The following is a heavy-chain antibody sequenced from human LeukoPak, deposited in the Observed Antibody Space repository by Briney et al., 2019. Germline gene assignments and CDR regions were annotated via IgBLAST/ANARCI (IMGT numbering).Heavy chain of an antibody. J-gene: IGHJ3*02. D-gene: IGHD1-14*01. CDR2: IKVDGSEK. CDR1: GFTFSSYR. CDR3: AIKTRDGAFDI. V-gene: IGHV3-7*03. Sequence: GGSLRLSCAASGFTFSSYRMSWVRQAPGKGLEWVANIKVDGSEKDYVDSVKSRFTISRDNSKNTLYLQMNSLRSEDTAVYYCAIKTRDGAFDIWGQGTMVTVSS.